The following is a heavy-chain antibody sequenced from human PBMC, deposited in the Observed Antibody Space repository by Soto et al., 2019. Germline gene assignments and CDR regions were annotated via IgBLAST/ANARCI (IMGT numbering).Heavy chain of an antibody. CDR1: GFTFSSYA. D-gene: IGHD3-22*01. V-gene: IGHV3-30-3*01. J-gene: IGHJ4*02. CDR2: ISYDGSNK. Sequence: QVQLVESGGGVVQPGRSLRLSCAASGFTFSSYAMHWVRQAPGKGLEWVAVISYDGSNKYYADSVKGRFTISRDNSKNTLYLQMNSLRAEDTAVYYCARGRSSGYYYSDYWGQGTLVTVSS. CDR3: ARGRSSGYYYSDY.